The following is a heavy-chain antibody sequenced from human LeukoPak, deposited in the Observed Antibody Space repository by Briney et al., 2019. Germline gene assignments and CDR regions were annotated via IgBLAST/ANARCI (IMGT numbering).Heavy chain of an antibody. CDR1: GDSVSSNSAA. CDR3: ARDSSSWARPIGYFQH. CDR2: TYYRSKWYN. D-gene: IGHD6-13*01. Sequence: PSQTLSLTCAISGDSVSSNSAAWNWIRQSPSRGLEWLGRTYYRSKWYNDYAVSVKSRITINPDTSKNQFSLQLNSVTPEDTAVYYCARDSSSWARPIGYFQHWGQGTLVTVSS. J-gene: IGHJ1*01. V-gene: IGHV6-1*01.